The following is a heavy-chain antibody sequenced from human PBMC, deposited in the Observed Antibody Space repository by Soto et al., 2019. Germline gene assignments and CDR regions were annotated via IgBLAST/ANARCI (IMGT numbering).Heavy chain of an antibody. CDR2: ISYDGENQ. CDR3: VSAHSESSNAFDL. J-gene: IGHJ5*02. CDR1: GFSFSHYA. V-gene: IGHV3-30*04. D-gene: IGHD3-10*01. Sequence: QRQLVESGGGVVQPGRSLRLSCAASGFSFSHYAMHLVRQPPGKGLEWVALISYDGENQYFTDPVRGRFTISRDNSNTAVYLEMNDLRLDDTATYYCVSAHSESSNAFDLWGQGTLVTVSS.